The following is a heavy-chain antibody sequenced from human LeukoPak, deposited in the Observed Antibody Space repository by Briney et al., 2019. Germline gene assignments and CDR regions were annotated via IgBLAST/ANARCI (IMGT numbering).Heavy chain of an antibody. CDR1: GFTFDDYA. D-gene: IGHD6-19*01. J-gene: IGHJ4*02. Sequence: PGGSLRLSCAASGFTFDDYAMHWVRHAPGKGLEWVSLISGDGGSTYYADSVKGRFTISRDNSKNSLYLQMNSLRTEDTALYYCAKDMNRAVAGSSGYFDYWGQGTLVTVSS. CDR3: AKDMNRAVAGSSGYFDY. V-gene: IGHV3-43*02. CDR2: ISGDGGST.